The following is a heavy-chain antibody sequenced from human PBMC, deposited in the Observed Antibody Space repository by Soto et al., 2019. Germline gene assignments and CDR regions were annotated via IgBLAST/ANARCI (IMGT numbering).Heavy chain of an antibody. V-gene: IGHV3-15*01. Sequence: GGSLRLSCAASGFTFSNAWMSWVRQAPGKGLEWVGRIKSKTDGGTTDYAAPVKGRFTISRDDSKTTLYLQMNSLNTEDTAVYYCTTDSRPTPDLWFGESRNWFDPWGQGTLVTVSS. CDR2: IKSKTDGGTT. D-gene: IGHD3-10*01. J-gene: IGHJ5*02. CDR3: TTDSRPTPDLWFGESRNWFDP. CDR1: GFTFSNAW.